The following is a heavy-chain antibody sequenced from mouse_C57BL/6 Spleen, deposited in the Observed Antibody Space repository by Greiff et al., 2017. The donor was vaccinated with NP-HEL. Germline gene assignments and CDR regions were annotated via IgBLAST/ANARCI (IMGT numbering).Heavy chain of an antibody. V-gene: IGHV1-76*01. CDR2: IYPGSGNT. J-gene: IGHJ4*01. Sequence: QVQLQQSGAELVRPGASVKLSCKASGYTFTDYYINWVKQRPGQGLEWIARIYPGSGNTYYNEKFKGKATLTAEKSSSTAYMQLSSLTSEDSAVYFCASLDTTVVAPYYAMDYWGQGTSVTVSS. CDR3: ASLDTTVVAPYYAMDY. D-gene: IGHD1-1*01. CDR1: GYTFTDYY.